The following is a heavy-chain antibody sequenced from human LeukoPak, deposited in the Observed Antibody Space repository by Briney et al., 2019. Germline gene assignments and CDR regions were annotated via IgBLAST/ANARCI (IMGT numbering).Heavy chain of an antibody. CDR3: ARTRHGYWGY. V-gene: IGHV3-7*05. CDR2: IKEDGSGT. D-gene: IGHD5-18*01. Sequence: GGSLRLSCAASGFTFSSYWMSWVRQAPGQGLEWVAHIKEDGSGTNYVDSVKGRFTISRDNAKNSLYLHMNGLRAEDTGVYYCARTRHGYWGYWGQGTLVGVSS. J-gene: IGHJ4*02. CDR1: GFTFSSYW.